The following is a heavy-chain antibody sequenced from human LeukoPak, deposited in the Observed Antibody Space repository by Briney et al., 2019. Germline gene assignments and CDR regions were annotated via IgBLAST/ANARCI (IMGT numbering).Heavy chain of an antibody. V-gene: IGHV3-23*01. CDR1: GFTFISFP. Sequence: GGSLRLSCAASGFTFISFPMSWVRQAPGKGLEWVSTISGSGGTTYYADSVKGRFTISRDNSKNTLYLQMNSLRAEDTAVYYCAKGYYYDSSGYYRLYFDYWGQGTLVTVSS. J-gene: IGHJ4*02. D-gene: IGHD3-22*01. CDR3: AKGYYYDSSGYYRLYFDY. CDR2: ISGSGGTT.